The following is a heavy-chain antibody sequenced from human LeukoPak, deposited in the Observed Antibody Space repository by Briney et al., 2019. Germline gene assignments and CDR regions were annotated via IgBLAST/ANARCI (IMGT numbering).Heavy chain of an antibody. CDR2: IYHSGTT. CDR3: ARPPDSSDYGAAFDF. V-gene: IGHV4-38-2*01. D-gene: IGHD4-17*01. CDR1: GYSITSGYF. Sequence: SSETLSLTCGVSGYSITSGYFWGWIRQPPGKGLQWIGSIYHSGTTYYNPSLKSRVTISVDTSKNQFSLKLSSVTAADTAVYYCARPPDSSDYGAAFDFWGQGTLVTVSS. J-gene: IGHJ4*02.